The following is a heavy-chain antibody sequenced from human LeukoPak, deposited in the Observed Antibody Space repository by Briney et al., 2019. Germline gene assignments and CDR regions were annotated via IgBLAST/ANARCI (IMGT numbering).Heavy chain of an antibody. CDR2: ISYDGTYA. D-gene: IGHD6-6*01. Sequence: PGGSLRLSCTASGFTFSIYAMDWVRLAPGRGLEWVGDISYDGTYASYAVSVRGRFTISRDNSKNTLYLQMNSLRPEDTAVYYCATESSLSNWGMGTLVTVSS. CDR3: ATESSLSN. J-gene: IGHJ4*02. CDR1: GFTFSIYA. V-gene: IGHV3-30*04.